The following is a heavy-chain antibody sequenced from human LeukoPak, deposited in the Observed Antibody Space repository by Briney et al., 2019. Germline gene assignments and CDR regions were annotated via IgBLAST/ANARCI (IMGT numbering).Heavy chain of an antibody. CDR1: GFTFSTYS. J-gene: IGHJ4*02. V-gene: IGHV3-48*01. CDR2: ISSSSSTI. Sequence: PGGSLRLSCAASGFTFSTYSMNWVRQAPGKGLEWVSYISSSSSTIYYTDSVRGRFTISRDNAKNSLFLQMNSLRAEDTAVYYCARSPIAAAGTAFDSWGQGTLVTVSS. CDR3: ARSPIAAAGTAFDS. D-gene: IGHD6-13*01.